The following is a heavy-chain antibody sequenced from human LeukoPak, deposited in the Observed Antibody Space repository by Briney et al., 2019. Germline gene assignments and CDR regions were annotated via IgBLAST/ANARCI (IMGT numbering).Heavy chain of an antibody. CDR2: IYYSGGT. D-gene: IGHD3-10*01. J-gene: IGHJ4*02. V-gene: IGHV4-39*01. Sequence: KPSETLSLTCTVSGGSISSHYYWIWIRQPPGKGLEWIGSIYYSGGTYYNPSLKSRVTISVDTSKNQFSLKLSSLTAAETAVYYCARQYGSGSAYTPVVDLWGQGTLVTVSS. CDR3: ARQYGSGSAYTPVVDL. CDR1: GGSISSHYY.